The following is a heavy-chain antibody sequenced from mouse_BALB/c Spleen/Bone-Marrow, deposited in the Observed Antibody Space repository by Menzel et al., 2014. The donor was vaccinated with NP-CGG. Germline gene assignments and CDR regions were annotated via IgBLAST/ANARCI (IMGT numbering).Heavy chain of an antibody. CDR3: NRYGWYFDV. D-gene: IGHD2-14*01. CDR2: IDPENGDT. Sequence: EVQLQQSGAELVRPGASVKLSCTASGFNIKDYYMHWVKQRPEQGLEWIGWIDPENGDTEYAPKFQGKATMTADTSSNTAYLRLSSLTSEDTGVYCCNRYGWYFDVWGAGTPVTVSS. V-gene: IGHV14-4*02. CDR1: GFNIKDYY. J-gene: IGHJ1*01.